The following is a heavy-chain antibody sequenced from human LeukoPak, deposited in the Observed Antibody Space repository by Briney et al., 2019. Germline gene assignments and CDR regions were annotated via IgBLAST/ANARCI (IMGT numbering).Heavy chain of an antibody. CDR1: GGSFSGYY. J-gene: IGHJ5*02. V-gene: IGHV4-34*01. CDR2: INHSGST. CDR3: AREGILGRTECNWFDP. D-gene: IGHD1-14*01. Sequence: PSETLSLTCAVYGGSFSGYYWSWIRQPPGKGLEWIGEINHSGSTNYNPSLKSRVTISVDTSKNQFSLKLSSVTAADTAVYYCAREGILGRTECNWFDPWGQGTLVTVSS.